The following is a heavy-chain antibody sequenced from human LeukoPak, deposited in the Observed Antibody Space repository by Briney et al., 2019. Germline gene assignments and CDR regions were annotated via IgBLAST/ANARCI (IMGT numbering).Heavy chain of an antibody. CDR3: AREYYYGSGSYSWFDP. J-gene: IGHJ5*02. D-gene: IGHD3-10*01. CDR2: TYHSGST. CDR1: GGSISSGGYS. Sequence: SETLSLTCAVSGGSISSGGYSWSWIRQPPGKGLEWMGYTYHSGSTYYNPSLKSRVTISVDRSKNQFSLKLSSVTAADTAVYYCAREYYYGSGSYSWFDPWGQGTLVTVSS. V-gene: IGHV4-30-2*01.